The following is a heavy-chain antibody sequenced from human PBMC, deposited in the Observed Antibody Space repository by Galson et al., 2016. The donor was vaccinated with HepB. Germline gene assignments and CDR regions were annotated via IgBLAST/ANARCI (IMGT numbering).Heavy chain of an antibody. J-gene: IGHJ4*02. Sequence: SVKVSCKASGYTLSSYSVHWVRQAPGQRLEWTGWINAANGNTKYSQSFQGRVTISSDTSANTAYMELRRLRSEDTAVYYCARGQWLVRGYYFDYWGLGTQVTVSS. CDR3: ARGQWLVRGYYFDY. CDR2: INAANGNT. V-gene: IGHV1-3*01. D-gene: IGHD6-19*01. CDR1: GYTLSSYS.